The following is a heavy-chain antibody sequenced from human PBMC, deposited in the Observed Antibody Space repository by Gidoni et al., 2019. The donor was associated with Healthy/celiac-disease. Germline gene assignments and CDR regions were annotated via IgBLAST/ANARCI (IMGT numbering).Heavy chain of an antibody. D-gene: IGHD6-6*01. CDR1: GVTFSSYA. Sequence: LSCAASGVTFSSYAMSWVRQAPGKGLEWVSAISGSGGSTYYADSVKGRFTISRDNSKNTLYLQMNSLRAEDTAVYYCAKDIAARPGYFDYWGQGTLVTVSS. J-gene: IGHJ4*02. CDR2: ISGSGGST. CDR3: AKDIAARPGYFDY. V-gene: IGHV3-23*01.